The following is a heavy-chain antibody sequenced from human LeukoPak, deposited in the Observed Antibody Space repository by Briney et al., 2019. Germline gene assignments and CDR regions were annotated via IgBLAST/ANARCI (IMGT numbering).Heavy chain of an antibody. V-gene: IGHV3-30-3*01. D-gene: IGHD2-15*01. Sequence: PGGSLRLSCAASGFTFSSYAMHWVRQAPGKGLEWVAVISYDGSNKYYADSVKGRFTISRDNSKNTLYLQMNSLRAEDTAVYYCARDRVVAAMGWLGYWGQGTLVTVSS. CDR2: ISYDGSNK. CDR3: ARDRVVAAMGWLGY. J-gene: IGHJ4*02. CDR1: GFTFSSYA.